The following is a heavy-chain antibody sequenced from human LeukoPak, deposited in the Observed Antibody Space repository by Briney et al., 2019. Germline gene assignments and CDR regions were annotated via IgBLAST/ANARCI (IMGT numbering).Heavy chain of an antibody. Sequence: SETLSLTCTVSGGSISSYYWSWIRQPPGKGLEWIGYIYYSGSTNYNPSLKSRVTISVDTSKNQFSLKLSSVTAADTAVYYCARRFSGGWYETLDYWGQGTLVTVSS. J-gene: IGHJ4*02. D-gene: IGHD6-19*01. CDR1: GGSISSYY. CDR3: ARRFSGGWYETLDY. CDR2: IYYSGST. V-gene: IGHV4-59*01.